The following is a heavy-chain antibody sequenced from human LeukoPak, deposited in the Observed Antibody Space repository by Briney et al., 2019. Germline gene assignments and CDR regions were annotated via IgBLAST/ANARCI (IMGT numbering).Heavy chain of an antibody. J-gene: IGHJ4*02. D-gene: IGHD3-10*02. CDR1: GGSISSSSYY. CDR2: IYYSGST. V-gene: IGHV4-39*07. CDR3: ARDEGDGVGLCTY. Sequence: PSETLSLTCTVSGGSISSSSYYWGWIRQPPGKGLEWIGSIYYSGSTYYNPSLKSRVTISVDTSKNQFSLKLSSVTAADTAVYYCARDEGDGVGLCTYWGQGTLVTVSS.